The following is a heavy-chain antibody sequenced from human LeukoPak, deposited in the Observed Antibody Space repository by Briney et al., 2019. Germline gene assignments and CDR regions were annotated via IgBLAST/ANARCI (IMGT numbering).Heavy chain of an antibody. CDR1: GGSISGYY. J-gene: IGHJ4*02. V-gene: IGHV4-39*07. D-gene: IGHD3-10*01. CDR2: IYYSGST. Sequence: SETLSLTCTVSGGSISGYYWGWIRQPPGKGLEWIGSIYYSGSTYYNPSLKSRVTISVDTSKNQFSLKLSSVTAADTAVYYCAAGGYYGSGSYSHFFDYWGQGTLVTVSS. CDR3: AAGGYYGSGSYSHFFDY.